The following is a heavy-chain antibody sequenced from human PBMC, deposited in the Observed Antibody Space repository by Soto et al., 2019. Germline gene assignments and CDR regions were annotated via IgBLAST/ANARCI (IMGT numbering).Heavy chain of an antibody. CDR2: IYYSGST. CDR1: GGSVSSYY. Sequence: SETLSLTCTVSGGSVSSYYWGWIRQPPGKGLEWIGYIYYSGSTKYNPSLKSRVTMSVDTSNNQFSLKVSSVTAADTAVYYCARLSNRTYGLYFFDLGGRGALVPVP. V-gene: IGHV4-59*08. D-gene: IGHD3-16*01. CDR3: ARLSNRTYGLYFFDL. J-gene: IGHJ4*02.